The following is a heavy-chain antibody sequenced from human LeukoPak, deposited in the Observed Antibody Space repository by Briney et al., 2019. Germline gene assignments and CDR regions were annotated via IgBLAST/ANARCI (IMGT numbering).Heavy chain of an antibody. CDR2: IYPGDSDT. Sequence: GESLKISCKGSGYSFTSYWIGWVRQMPGKGLEWMGIIYPGDSDTRYSPSFQGQVTISADKSISTAYLQWSSLNASDTAMYYCARQIWNYGSPFDYWGQGTLVTVSS. V-gene: IGHV5-51*01. CDR1: GYSFTSYW. CDR3: ARQIWNYGSPFDY. J-gene: IGHJ4*02. D-gene: IGHD1-7*01.